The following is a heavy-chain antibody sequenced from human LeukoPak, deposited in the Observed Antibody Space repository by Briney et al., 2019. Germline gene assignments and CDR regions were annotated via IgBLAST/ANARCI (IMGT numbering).Heavy chain of an antibody. V-gene: IGHV3-11*04. CDR3: ASPGEEYQLLYDNPSYYYGMDV. J-gene: IGHJ6*02. D-gene: IGHD2-2*02. CDR1: GFTFSDYY. Sequence: PGGSLRLSCAASGFTFSDYYMSWIRQAPGKGLEWVSYISSSGSTIYYADSVKGRFTISRDNAKNSLYLQMNSLRAEDTAVYYCASPGEEYQLLYDNPSYYYGMDVWGQGTTVTVSS. CDR2: ISSSGSTI.